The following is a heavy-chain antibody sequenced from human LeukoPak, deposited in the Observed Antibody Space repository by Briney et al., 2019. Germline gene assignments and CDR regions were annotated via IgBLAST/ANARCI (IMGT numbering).Heavy chain of an antibody. CDR1: GFTFNDYY. CDR3: ARDTVTMVRGGYYYYMDV. D-gene: IGHD3-10*01. CDR2: LSGSGSII. V-gene: IGHV3-11*04. J-gene: IGHJ6*03. Sequence: PGGSLRLSCAASGFTFNDYYMSWIRQAPGKGLEWVSYLSGSGSIIYYADSVKGRFTISRDNAKNSLYLQMNSLRAEDTAVYYCARDTVTMVRGGYYYYMDVWGKGTTVTVSS.